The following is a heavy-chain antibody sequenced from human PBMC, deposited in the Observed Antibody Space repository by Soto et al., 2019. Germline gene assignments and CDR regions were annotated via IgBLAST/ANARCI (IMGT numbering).Heavy chain of an antibody. CDR1: GGSISSSSYY. Sequence: SETLSLTCTVSGGSISSSSYYWGWIRQPPGKGLEWIGSIFYSGTTYYNPSLKNRVTISVDTSKNQFTLKLSSVTAAETAVKKFVCIFSGGYSYVFYYYGMDVWGPGTRVTVSS. V-gene: IGHV4-39*01. CDR3: VCIFSGGYSYVFYYYGMDV. CDR2: IFYSGTT. J-gene: IGHJ6*02. D-gene: IGHD5-18*01.